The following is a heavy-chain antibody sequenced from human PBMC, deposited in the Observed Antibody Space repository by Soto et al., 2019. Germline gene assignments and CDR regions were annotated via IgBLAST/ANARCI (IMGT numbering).Heavy chain of an antibody. Sequence: PSETLSLTCTVSGGSISNSNNYWGWIRQPPGKGLEWIGSIFYSGSTYYNPSLKSRVTISVDTSNSQFSLQLSSVTAADTAVYYCARHTQLWLHWFDPSGQGTLVTVSS. J-gene: IGHJ5*02. D-gene: IGHD5-18*01. CDR1: GGSISNSNNY. V-gene: IGHV4-39*01. CDR3: ARHTQLWLHWFDP. CDR2: IFYSGST.